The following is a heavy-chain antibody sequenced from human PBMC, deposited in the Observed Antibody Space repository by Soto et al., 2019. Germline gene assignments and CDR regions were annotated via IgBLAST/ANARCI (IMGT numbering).Heavy chain of an antibody. J-gene: IGHJ6*02. V-gene: IGHV4-39*01. Sequence: QLQLQESGPGLVKPSETLSLTCTSSGDSISDSSFYWAWIRQPPGKGLEWIGSIYYKGYTKYNPSLESRVTITVDTSRNQFSLRLSSVTAADTAVYFCARHPDYGGNYYYYGMDVWGQGPRSSSP. D-gene: IGHD4-17*01. CDR1: GDSISDSSFY. CDR2: IYYKGYT. CDR3: ARHPDYGGNYYYYGMDV.